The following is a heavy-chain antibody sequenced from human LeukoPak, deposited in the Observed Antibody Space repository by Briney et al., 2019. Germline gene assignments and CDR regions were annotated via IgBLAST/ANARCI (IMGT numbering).Heavy chain of an antibody. J-gene: IGHJ3*02. CDR2: IYYSGST. CDR1: DGSISSHY. D-gene: IGHD4-23*01. Sequence: ASETLSLTCTVSDGSISSHYWNWIRQPPGKGLEWIGYIYYSGSTNYNPSLKSRVTISVDTSKNRFSLKLSSVTAADTAVYYCARETTVVTPGRSDVFDIWGQGTMVTVSS. CDR3: ARETTVVTPGRSDVFDI. V-gene: IGHV4-59*11.